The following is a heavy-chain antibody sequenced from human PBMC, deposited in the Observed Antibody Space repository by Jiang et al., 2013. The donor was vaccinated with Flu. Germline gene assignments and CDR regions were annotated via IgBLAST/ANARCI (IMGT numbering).Heavy chain of an antibody. Sequence: GLVKPSETLSLTCTVSGGSISSHYWSWIRQPPGKGLEWIGHIYYSGTTSYNPSLKSRVTISVDTSKNQFSLKLTSVTAADTAMYYCARSIVPRTYYYFDSWGQGTLVTVSS. J-gene: IGHJ4*02. V-gene: IGHV4-59*11. D-gene: IGHD2-2*01. CDR3: ARSIVPRTYYYFDS. CDR1: GGSISSHY. CDR2: IYYSGTT.